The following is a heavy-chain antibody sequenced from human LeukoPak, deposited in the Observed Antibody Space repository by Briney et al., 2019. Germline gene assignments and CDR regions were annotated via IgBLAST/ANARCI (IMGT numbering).Heavy chain of an antibody. D-gene: IGHD2-2*01. CDR2: VYHVGTT. CDR3: ARHPLSVCSSTSCYSYNWFDP. CDR1: GYSIRSGYY. V-gene: IGHV4-38-2*02. J-gene: IGHJ5*02. Sequence: SETLSLTCTVSGYSIRSGYYWGWIRQPPGKGLEWIVVYHVGTTYYNPSLKSRVTISVDTSKNQFSLKLSSVTAADTAVYYCARHPLSVCSSTSCYSYNWFDPWGQGTLVTVSS.